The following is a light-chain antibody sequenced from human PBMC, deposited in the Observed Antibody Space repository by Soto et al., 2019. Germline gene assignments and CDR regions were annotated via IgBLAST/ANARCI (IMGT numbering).Light chain of an antibody. CDR2: EVS. CDR1: SSDVGSYNL. Sequence: HSVLPQAASVYGAPGESIPISCTGTSSDVGSYNLVSWYQQHPGKAPKLMIYEVSKRPSGVSNRFSGSKSGNTASLTLSGLQAEDEADYYCCSYAGSSTFYVFGTGTKVTVL. J-gene: IGLJ1*01. CDR3: CSYAGSSTFYV. V-gene: IGLV2-23*02.